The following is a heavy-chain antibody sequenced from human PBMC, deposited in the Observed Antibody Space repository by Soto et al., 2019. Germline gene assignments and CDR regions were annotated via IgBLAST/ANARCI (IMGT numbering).Heavy chain of an antibody. CDR2: ISWDGGST. V-gene: IGHV3-43*01. CDR3: AKDISAHLSDAFDI. Sequence: GGSLRLSCAASGLTFDDYTMHWVRQAPGKGQEWVSLISWDGGSTYYADSVKGRFTISRDNSKNSLYLQMNSLRTEDTALYYCAKDISAHLSDAFDIWGQGTMVTVSS. J-gene: IGHJ3*02. CDR1: GLTFDDYT.